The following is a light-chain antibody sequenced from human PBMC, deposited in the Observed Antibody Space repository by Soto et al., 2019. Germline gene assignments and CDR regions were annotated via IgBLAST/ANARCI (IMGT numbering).Light chain of an antibody. J-gene: IGKJ1*01. V-gene: IGKV3-15*01. CDR3: QQYNTWHPKMA. Sequence: VVTQSPATLSVFPGETATLSCRASQSVSSDLAWYQQRPGQAPRLLIYGASTRATGIPARFRGSGSGTEFRLTISSLQSEDFATYYRQQYNTWHPKMAFGRGTKVEIK. CDR2: GAS. CDR1: QSVSSD.